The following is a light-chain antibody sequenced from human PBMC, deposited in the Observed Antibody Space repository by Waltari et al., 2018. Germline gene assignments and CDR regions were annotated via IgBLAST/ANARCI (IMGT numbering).Light chain of an antibody. CDR1: QTVSSSF. Sequence: EIVLTQSPGTLSLSPGERATLACRASQTVSSSFLAWYQQKPGQAPRLLIYAAVSRATGIPDRFSGSGSGTDFTLTISRLETEDFAVHYCQQYGRSPRTFGQGTKVEIK. J-gene: IGKJ1*01. CDR3: QQYGRSPRT. CDR2: AAV. V-gene: IGKV3-20*01.